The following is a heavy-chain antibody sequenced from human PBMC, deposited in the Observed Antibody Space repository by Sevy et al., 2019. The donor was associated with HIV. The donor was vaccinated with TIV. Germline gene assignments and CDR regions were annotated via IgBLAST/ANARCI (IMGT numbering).Heavy chain of an antibody. CDR1: GGTFSSYA. CDR2: IIPIFGTA. J-gene: IGHJ6*03. Sequence: ASVKVSCKASGGTFSSYAISWVRQAPGQGLEWMGGIIPIFGTANYAQKFQGRVTITADKSTSTAYMERSSLRSEDTAVYYCASPSSTRNDYYYYYMDVWGKGTTVTVSS. D-gene: IGHD2-2*01. CDR3: ASPSSTRNDYYYYYMDV. V-gene: IGHV1-69*06.